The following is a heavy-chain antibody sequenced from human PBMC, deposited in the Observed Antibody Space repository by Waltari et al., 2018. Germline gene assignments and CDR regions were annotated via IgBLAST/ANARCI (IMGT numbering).Heavy chain of an antibody. CDR1: GFSLSVNS. CDR3: AKQLTPHYFDF. Sequence: QLVESGGGLIQPGESLRLSCAVSGFSLSVNSMAWVRQAPGKGLEWVSLIRGPGDTHYADSMKGRVTISRDISKNTVYLQINSLRGDDTAVYYCAKQLTPHYFDFWGQGALVTVSS. D-gene: IGHD3-9*01. CDR2: IRGPGDT. V-gene: IGHV3-53*01. J-gene: IGHJ4*02.